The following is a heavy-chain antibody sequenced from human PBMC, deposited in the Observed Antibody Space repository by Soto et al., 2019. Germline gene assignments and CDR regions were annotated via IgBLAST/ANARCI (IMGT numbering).Heavy chain of an antibody. J-gene: IGHJ4*02. V-gene: IGHV3-30-3*01. D-gene: IGHD2-21*02. Sequence: GGSLRLSCAASGFTFSSYAMHWVRQAPGKGLEWVAVISYDGSNKYYADSVKGRFTISRDNSKNTLYLQMNSLRAEDTAVYYCARERGRGMCGGDCSLDYWGKGTLVTVSS. CDR2: ISYDGSNK. CDR1: GFTFSSYA. CDR3: ARERGRGMCGGDCSLDY.